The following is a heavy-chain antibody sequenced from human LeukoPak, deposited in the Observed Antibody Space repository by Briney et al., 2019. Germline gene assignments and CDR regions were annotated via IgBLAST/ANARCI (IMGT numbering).Heavy chain of an antibody. CDR2: INHSGST. V-gene: IGHV4-34*01. CDR1: GGSISGGDSY. J-gene: IGHJ4*02. D-gene: IGHD5-12*01. Sequence: SETLSLTCTVSGGSISGGDSYWSWIRQPPGKGLEWIGEINHSGSTNYNPSLKSRVTISVDTSKNQFSLKLSSVTAADTAVYYCASLRRGYGGYRLTPSYFDYWGQGTLVTVSS. CDR3: ASLRRGYGGYRLTPSYFDY.